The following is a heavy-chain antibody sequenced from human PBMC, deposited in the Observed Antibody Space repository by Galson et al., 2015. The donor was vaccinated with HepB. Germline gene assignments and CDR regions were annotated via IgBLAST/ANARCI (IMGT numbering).Heavy chain of an antibody. D-gene: IGHD2-15*01. CDR2: INPNNGGT. J-gene: IGHJ4*02. CDR1: GYPFTGNF. V-gene: IGHV1-2*06. Sequence: SVKVSCKASGYPFTGNFMHWVRQAPGQGLEWMGRINPNNGGTDYAQNFQGRVTMTRDTSIRTAYMELSRLRSDDTAVYYCARIPGYCSGGSCSLFDYWGQGTLVTVSS. CDR3: ARIPGYCSGGSCSLFDY.